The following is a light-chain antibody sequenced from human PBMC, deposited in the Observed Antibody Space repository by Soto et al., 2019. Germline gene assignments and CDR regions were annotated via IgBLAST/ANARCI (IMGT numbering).Light chain of an antibody. V-gene: IGKV1-39*01. CDR2: AAS. CDR3: QQSYTASPYT. J-gene: IGKJ2*01. CDR1: ENIAND. Sequence: DIQMTQSPSSLSASVGDRVTITCRASENIANDLHWNQQKPGKAPKILIYAASTLQSGVPSRFSGSGSGTYFTLTISSLQPEDFATYYCQQSYTASPYTFGQGTKLQIK.